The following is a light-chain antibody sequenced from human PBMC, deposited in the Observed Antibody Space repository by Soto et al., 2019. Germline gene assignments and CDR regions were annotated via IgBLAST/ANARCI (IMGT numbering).Light chain of an antibody. V-gene: IGLV1-40*01. J-gene: IGLJ1*01. CDR2: GNN. Sequence: QSVLTQPPSASGTPGQRVIITCSGSDSNIGSNFVYWYQQHPGTAPKLLIDGNNNRPSGVPDRFSGSKSGTSASLAITGLQAEDEADYYCQFYDSSLSGSVFGTGAKVTVL. CDR3: QFYDSSLSGSV. CDR1: DSNIGSNF.